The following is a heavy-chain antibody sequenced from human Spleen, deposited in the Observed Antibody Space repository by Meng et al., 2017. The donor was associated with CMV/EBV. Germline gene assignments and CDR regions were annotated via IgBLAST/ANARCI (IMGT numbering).Heavy chain of an antibody. J-gene: IGHJ3*02. V-gene: IGHV3-7*03. CDR2: IKQDGSDK. CDR3: AKDLKLNWNDVVGAFDI. D-gene: IGHD1-20*01. CDR1: GFTFSSYW. Sequence: GESLKISCAASGFTFSSYWMSWVRQAPGKGLEWVANIKQDGSDKHYVDSVKGRFTISRDNAKNSLYLQMNSLRTEDTALYYCAKDLKLNWNDVVGAFDIWGQGTMVTVSS.